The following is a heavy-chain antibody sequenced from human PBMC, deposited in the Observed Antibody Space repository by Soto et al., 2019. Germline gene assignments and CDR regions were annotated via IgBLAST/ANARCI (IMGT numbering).Heavy chain of an antibody. Sequence: SETLSLTCTVSGGSISSYYWSWIRQPPGKGLEWIGYIYYSGSTNYNPSLKSRVTISVDTSKNQFSLKLSSVTAAHTAVYYCAKALEYYYDSSGYPDAFDIWGQGTMVTVSS. D-gene: IGHD3-22*01. CDR3: AKALEYYYDSSGYPDAFDI. J-gene: IGHJ3*02. CDR1: GGSISSYY. V-gene: IGHV4-59*08. CDR2: IYYSGST.